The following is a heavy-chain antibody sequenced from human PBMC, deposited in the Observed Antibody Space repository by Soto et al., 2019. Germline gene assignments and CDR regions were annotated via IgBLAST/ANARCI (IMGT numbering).Heavy chain of an antibody. CDR2: VKSKNDGGAI. CDR3: VGGSPFEY. CDR1: GFTFTSAW. Sequence: GGSLRLSCAGSGFTFTSAWMNWVRQAPGKGLEWVGRVKSKNDGGAIDYGTPVKGRFIISRDDSKNTAYLQMNSLKIEDTGVYYCVGGSPFEYWGQGTLVTVSS. J-gene: IGHJ4*02. V-gene: IGHV3-15*05. D-gene: IGHD1-26*01.